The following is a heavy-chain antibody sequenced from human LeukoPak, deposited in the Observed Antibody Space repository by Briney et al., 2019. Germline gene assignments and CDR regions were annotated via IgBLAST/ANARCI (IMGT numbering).Heavy chain of an antibody. D-gene: IGHD1-7*01. CDR3: ARGGNNWNYYFDY. Sequence: SETLSLTCTVSGGSISSGDYYWSWIRQPPGKGLEWIGYIYYSGSTYYNPSLKSRVTISVDTSKYQFSLKLSSVTAADTAVYYCARGGNNWNYYFDYWGQGTLVTVSS. CDR1: GGSISSGDYY. CDR2: IYYSGST. J-gene: IGHJ4*02. V-gene: IGHV4-30-4*08.